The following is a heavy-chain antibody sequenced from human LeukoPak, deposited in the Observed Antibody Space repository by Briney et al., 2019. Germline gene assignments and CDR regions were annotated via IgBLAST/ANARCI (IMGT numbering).Heavy chain of an antibody. D-gene: IGHD3-9*01. CDR2: IHWNGGST. CDR1: GFTFDDYG. Sequence: LPGGSLRLSCAASGFTFDDYGMSWVRQAPGKGLEWVSGIHWNGGSTGYADSVKGRFTISRDNAKNSLYLQMNSLRAEDTAVYYCARERETYYDILTGYYPLGDAFDIWGQGTMVTVSS. J-gene: IGHJ3*02. CDR3: ARERETYYDILTGYYPLGDAFDI. V-gene: IGHV3-20*04.